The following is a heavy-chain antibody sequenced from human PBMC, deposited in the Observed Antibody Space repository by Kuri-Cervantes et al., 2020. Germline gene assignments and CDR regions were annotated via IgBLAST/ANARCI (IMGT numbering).Heavy chain of an antibody. Sequence: GGSLRLSCAASGFTFSSYAMSWVRQAPGKGLEWVSAITGSGGSTYYADSVRGRFTTSRDNAKNSLYLQMNSLRAEDTALYYCAKLGNGFDYWGQGTLVTVSS. D-gene: IGHD4-23*01. CDR3: AKLGNGFDY. CDR1: GFTFSSYA. J-gene: IGHJ4*02. CDR2: ITGSGGST. V-gene: IGHV3-23*01.